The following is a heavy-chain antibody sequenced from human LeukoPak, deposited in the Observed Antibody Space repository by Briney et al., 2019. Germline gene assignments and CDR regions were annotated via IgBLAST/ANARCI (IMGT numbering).Heavy chain of an antibody. V-gene: IGHV3-30*18. Sequence: GGSLRLSCAASGFTFSSYGMHWVRQAPGKGLEWVAVISYDGSNKYYADSVKGRFTISRDNSKNTLYLQMNSLRAEDTAVYYCAKGHAAMVSGIDHWGQGTLVTVSS. CDR1: GFTFSSYG. J-gene: IGHJ4*02. CDR2: ISYDGSNK. CDR3: AKGHAAMVSGIDH. D-gene: IGHD5-18*01.